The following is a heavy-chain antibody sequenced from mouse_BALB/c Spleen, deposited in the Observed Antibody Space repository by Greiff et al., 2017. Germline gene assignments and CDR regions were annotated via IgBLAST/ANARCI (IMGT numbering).Heavy chain of an antibody. J-gene: IGHJ3*01. D-gene: IGHD1-1*01. Sequence: EVNVVESGGGLVKPGGSLKLSCAASGFTFSSYAMSWVRQTPEKRLEWVASISSGGSTYYPDSVKGRFTISRDNARNILYLQMSSLRSEDTAMYYCASDYGSSYPFAYWGQGTLVTVSA. V-gene: IGHV5-6-5*01. CDR1: GFTFSSYA. CDR2: ISSGGST. CDR3: ASDYGSSYPFAY.